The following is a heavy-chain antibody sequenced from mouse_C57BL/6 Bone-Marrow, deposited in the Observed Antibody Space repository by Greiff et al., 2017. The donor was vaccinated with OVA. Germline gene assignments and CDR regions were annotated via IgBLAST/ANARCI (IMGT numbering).Heavy chain of an antibody. J-gene: IGHJ1*03. CDR2: IDPNSGGT. V-gene: IGHV1-72*01. CDR1: GYTFTSYW. CDR3: ARYGSSYWYSDV. D-gene: IGHD1-1*01. Sequence: QVQLKQPGAELVKPGASVKLSCKASGYTFTSYWMHWVKQRPGRGLEWIGRIDPNSGGTKYNEKFKSKATLTVDKPSSTAYMQLSSLTSEDSAVYYCARYGSSYWYSDVWGTGTTVTVSS.